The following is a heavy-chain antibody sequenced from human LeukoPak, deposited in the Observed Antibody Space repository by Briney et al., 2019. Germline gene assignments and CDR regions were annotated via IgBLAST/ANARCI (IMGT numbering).Heavy chain of an antibody. V-gene: IGHV3-7*04. CDR3: VRGTASYCSATSCPFDP. D-gene: IGHD2-2*01. J-gene: IGHJ5*02. CDR2: INKDGSEQ. CDR1: GFTFSSHW. Sequence: GGSLRLSCAASGFTFSSHWMSWVRQSPGKGLEWVSNINKDGSEQYYVDSVKGRFSISRDNAKNSLYLQMDNLRVEDTGVYYCVRGTASYCSATSCPFDPWGQGTLVTVSS.